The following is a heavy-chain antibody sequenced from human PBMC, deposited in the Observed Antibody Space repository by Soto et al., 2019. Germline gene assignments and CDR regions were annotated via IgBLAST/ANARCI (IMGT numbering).Heavy chain of an antibody. V-gene: IGHV4-30-2*01. CDR2: IYHSGST. CDR3: ARVPTP. Sequence: QLQLQESGSGLVKPSQTLSLTCAVSGGSISSGGYSWSWIRQPPGKGLEWIGYIYHSGSTYDNSSLSGRATMSVDRSKIQFSLKLISVTAADTAVYYCARVPTPWGPGTLVPVSS. D-gene: IGHD2-2*01. J-gene: IGHJ5*02. CDR1: GGSISSGGYS.